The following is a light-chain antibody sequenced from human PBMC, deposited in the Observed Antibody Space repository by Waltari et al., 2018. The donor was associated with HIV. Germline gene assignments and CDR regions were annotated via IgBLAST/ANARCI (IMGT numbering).Light chain of an antibody. CDR3: QQYNNWPL. CDR2: GAS. J-gene: IGKJ4*01. V-gene: IGKV3-15*01. Sequence: EIVMTQSPATLSVSPGERATLSCRASQSVSSNLAWYQQKPGQAPRLLIYGASTRATGIPARSSGSGSGTEFTLTISSLQSEDFAVYYCQQYNNWPLFGGGTKVEIK. CDR1: QSVSSN.